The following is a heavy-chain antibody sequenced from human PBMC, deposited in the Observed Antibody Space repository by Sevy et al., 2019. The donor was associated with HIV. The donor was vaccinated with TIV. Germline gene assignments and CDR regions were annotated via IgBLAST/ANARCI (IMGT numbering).Heavy chain of an antibody. D-gene: IGHD4-4*01. V-gene: IGHV4-39*01. CDR3: ARHSPTDYSNNWFDP. Sequence: SETLSLTCTVSGGSISSSSYYWGWIRQPPGKGLEWIGSIYYSGSTYYNPSLKSRVTISLDTSKNQFSRKLSSVTAADTAVYYCARHSPTDYSNNWFDPWGQGTLVTVSS. CDR1: GGSISSSSYY. J-gene: IGHJ5*02. CDR2: IYYSGST.